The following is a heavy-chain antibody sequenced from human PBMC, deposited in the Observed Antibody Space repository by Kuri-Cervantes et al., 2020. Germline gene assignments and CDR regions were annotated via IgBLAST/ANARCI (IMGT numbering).Heavy chain of an antibody. CDR2: INPNSGGT. CDR3: ARVGDNWNFFSVYFDY. CDR1: GYTFTGYY. J-gene: IGHJ4*02. Sequence: ASVKVSCKASGYTFTGYYMHWVRQAPGQGLEWMGWINPNSGGTNYAQKFQGRVTMTRDTSISTAYMELSRLRSEDTAVYYCARVGDNWNFFSVYFDYWGQGTLVTVSS. D-gene: IGHD1-7*01. V-gene: IGHV1-2*02.